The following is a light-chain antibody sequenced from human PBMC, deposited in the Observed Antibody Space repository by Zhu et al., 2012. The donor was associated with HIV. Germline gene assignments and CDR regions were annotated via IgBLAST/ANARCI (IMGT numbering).Light chain of an antibody. V-gene: IGKV3-20*01. CDR1: QTVSRNY. Sequence: IVLTQSPVTLSLSPGERATLSCRASQTVSRNYLAWYQQKPGQAPRLLIYGASRRVTGIPDRFSGSGSGTDFTLTISRLEPEDFAVYYCQHYVPSPMYTFGQGTKLEIK. CDR2: GAS. CDR3: QHYVPSPMYT. J-gene: IGKJ2*01.